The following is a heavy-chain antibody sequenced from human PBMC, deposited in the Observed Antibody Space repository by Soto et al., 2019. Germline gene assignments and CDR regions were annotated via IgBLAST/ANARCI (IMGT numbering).Heavy chain of an antibody. V-gene: IGHV4-31*03. D-gene: IGHD3-22*01. J-gene: IGHJ6*02. CDR3: ARGHYYDGHYYGMDV. Sequence: QVQLQESGPGLVKPSQTLSLTCTVSGGSISGGGYYWSWIRQHPGKGLEWIGYIYYSGSTYYNPSLTSRVTISVDTSKNQFSLKLSSVTAADTAVYYCARGHYYDGHYYGMDVWGQGTTVTVSS. CDR1: GGSISGGGYY. CDR2: IYYSGST.